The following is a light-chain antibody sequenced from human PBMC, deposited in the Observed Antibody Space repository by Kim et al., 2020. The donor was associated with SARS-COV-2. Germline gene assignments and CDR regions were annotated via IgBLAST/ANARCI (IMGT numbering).Light chain of an antibody. CDR3: QQSNSTPRT. CDR1: QSSIVN. V-gene: IGKV1-39*01. J-gene: IGKJ4*01. Sequence: VRERRTHTLRASQSSIVNFNCYQQTTRKAPKLLIYAAYTLQGGVPSRFSGSGSGTDFTLTISSLQPEDSATYYCQQSNSTPRTFGGGTKVDIK. CDR2: AAY.